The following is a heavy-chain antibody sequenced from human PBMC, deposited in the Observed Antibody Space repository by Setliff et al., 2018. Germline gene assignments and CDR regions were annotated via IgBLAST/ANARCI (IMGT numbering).Heavy chain of an antibody. J-gene: IGHJ5*02. V-gene: IGHV4-39*01. CDR2: ISYIGTT. D-gene: IGHD6-19*01. Sequence: TSETLSLTCTVSGVSVSSDAYFWGWIRQYRGKGLECIGSISYIGTTYYNPCLESRVRISIDTSRNQFSLSLKSVTAADTALYYCVSTPGGQWLSPNWFDPWGQGTQVTVSS. CDR3: VSTPGGQWLSPNWFDP. CDR1: GVSVSSDAYF.